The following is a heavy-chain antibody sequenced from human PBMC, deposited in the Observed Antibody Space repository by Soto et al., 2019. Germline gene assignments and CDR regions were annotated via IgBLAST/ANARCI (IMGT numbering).Heavy chain of an antibody. Sequence: LGESLKISCKGSGYSFSSYWIGWARPMPGKGLAWMGIIYPGDSESRYRPSFHGQVTIPADKSISTAYLQWSSLKASDTAMYYCARLTKFTTVIGNSFDPWGQGTLVTV. D-gene: IGHD4-4*01. CDR1: GYSFSSYW. V-gene: IGHV5-51*01. J-gene: IGHJ5*02. CDR2: IYPGDSES. CDR3: ARLTKFTTVIGNSFDP.